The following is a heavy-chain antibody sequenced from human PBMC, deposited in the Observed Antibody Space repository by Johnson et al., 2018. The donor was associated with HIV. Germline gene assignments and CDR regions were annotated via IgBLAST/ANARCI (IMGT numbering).Heavy chain of an antibody. Sequence: VQLVESGGGVVQPGKSLRLSCAASGFTFSGYAMHWVRQAPGKGLEWVAVISYDGSNKYYADSVKGRFTISRDNSKNTLYLQMNSLRAEDTAVYYCARDPSLDAFDIWGQGTMVTVAS. J-gene: IGHJ3*02. CDR3: ARDPSLDAFDI. CDR2: ISYDGSNK. CDR1: GFTFSGYA. V-gene: IGHV3-30-3*01.